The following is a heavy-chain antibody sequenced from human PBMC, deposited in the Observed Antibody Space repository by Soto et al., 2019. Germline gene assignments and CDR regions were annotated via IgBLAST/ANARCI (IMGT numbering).Heavy chain of an antibody. V-gene: IGHV2-5*02. CDR1: AFSLSTGGVG. D-gene: IGHD2-21*02. Sequence: QITLKESGPTLVKPTQTLTLTCTFSAFSLSTGGVGVGWIRQPPGKALEWLALIYWDDDKRYSPSLRSRLTITKDTSKNQVVLTMTNMDPVDTATYYCIQSRCGGDCLQSYASYSYYCMDVWGQETTVTVSS. CDR3: IQSRCGGDCLQSYASYSYYCMDV. CDR2: IYWDDDK. J-gene: IGHJ6*02.